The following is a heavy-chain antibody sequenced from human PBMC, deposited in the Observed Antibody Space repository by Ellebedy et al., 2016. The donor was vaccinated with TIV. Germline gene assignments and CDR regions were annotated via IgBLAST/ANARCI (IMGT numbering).Heavy chain of an antibody. Sequence: GESLKVSXAASGFTFSYYGMHWVRQAPGKGLEWVAVIWYDGPNEYHADSVKGRFTISRDNSKNTLYLQMNSLRAEDTAVYYCARDLGYYDSLTGLTNYGMDVWGQGTTVTVSS. CDR3: ARDLGYYDSLTGLTNYGMDV. V-gene: IGHV3-33*01. CDR1: GFTFSYYG. CDR2: IWYDGPNE. J-gene: IGHJ6*02. D-gene: IGHD3-22*01.